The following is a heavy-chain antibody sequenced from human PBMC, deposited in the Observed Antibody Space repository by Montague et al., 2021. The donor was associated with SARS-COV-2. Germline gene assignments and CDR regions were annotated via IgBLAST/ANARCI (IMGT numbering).Heavy chain of an antibody. J-gene: IGHJ4*02. D-gene: IGHD3-10*01. CDR2: INQSGRT. CDR3: ARRGSSVWGVTVNAELDY. Sequence: SETLSLTCAVYGGSFSGYYWSRIRQPPEKGLEWIGEINQSGRTNNNPSLKSRVIISVDTSKNQFSLKLSSVTAADTAVYYCARRGSSVWGVTVNAELDYWGQGILVIVSS. CDR1: GGSFSGYY. V-gene: IGHV4-34*01.